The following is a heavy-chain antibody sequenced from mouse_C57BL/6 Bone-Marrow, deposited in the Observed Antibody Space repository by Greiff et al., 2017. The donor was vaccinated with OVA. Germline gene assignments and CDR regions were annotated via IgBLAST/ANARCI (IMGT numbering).Heavy chain of an antibody. J-gene: IGHJ3*01. V-gene: IGHV7-3*01. CDR2: IRNKANGYTT. CDR3: ARYATVVERDY. D-gene: IGHD1-1*01. Sequence: DVKLVESGGGLVQPGGSLSLSCAASGFTFTDYYMSWVRQPPGKALEWLGFIRNKANGYTTEYSASVKGRFPISRDNSQSILYLQMNALRAEDSATYYCARYATVVERDYWGQGTLVTVSA. CDR1: GFTFTDYY.